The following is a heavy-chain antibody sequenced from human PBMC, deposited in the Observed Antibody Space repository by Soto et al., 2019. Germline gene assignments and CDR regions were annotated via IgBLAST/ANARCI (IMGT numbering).Heavy chain of an antibody. V-gene: IGHV3-48*02. CDR3: AGIKLVDFFFINVHLYDMAV. Sequence: PGESLRVSYAGSGLILSTYAVNWVRHAPGKGLEWVSYISSDSRYIYHGDSVKGRFTISRDNARNSVYLQMNSLRDEDTAVYYCAGIKLVDFFFINVHLYDMAVWGQ. D-gene: IGHD3-9*01. J-gene: IGHJ6*02. CDR1: GLILSTYA. CDR2: ISSDSRYI.